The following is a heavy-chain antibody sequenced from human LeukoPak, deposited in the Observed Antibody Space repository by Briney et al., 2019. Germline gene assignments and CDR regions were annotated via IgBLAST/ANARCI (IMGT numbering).Heavy chain of an antibody. CDR1: GYTLTSYY. Sequence: ASVKVSCKASGYTLTSYYMHWVRQAPGQGLEWMGIINPSGGSTSYAQKFQGRVTMTRDTSTSTVYMELSSLRSEDTAVYYCARLSGIVGATTCLDYWGQGTLVTVFS. D-gene: IGHD1-26*01. CDR3: ARLSGIVGATTCLDY. V-gene: IGHV1-46*01. CDR2: INPSGGST. J-gene: IGHJ4*02.